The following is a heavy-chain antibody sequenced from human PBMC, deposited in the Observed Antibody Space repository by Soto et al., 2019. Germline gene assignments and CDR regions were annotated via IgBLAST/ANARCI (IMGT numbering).Heavy chain of an antibody. J-gene: IGHJ4*02. D-gene: IGHD3-22*01. CDR1: GFTFSTYW. V-gene: IGHV3-74*01. CDR2: IKTDGTYA. Sequence: EVQLVESGGDLVQPGGSLRLSCAASGFTFSTYWMHWVRQAPGKGLLWVSRIKTDGTYATYADSVKGRVTIARDNATNTLYLQMNSLRVEAAAVYYCAAGGSWYYANWCRGTVVTVSS. CDR3: AAGGSWYYAN.